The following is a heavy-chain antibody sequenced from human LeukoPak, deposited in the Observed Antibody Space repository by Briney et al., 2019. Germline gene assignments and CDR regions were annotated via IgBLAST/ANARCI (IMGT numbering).Heavy chain of an antibody. CDR3: AKVTWLQFVFGPLCY. J-gene: IGHJ4*02. CDR2: ISGSGGST. D-gene: IGHD5-24*01. CDR1: GFTFSSYA. Sequence: GGSLRLSCAASGFTFSSYAMSWVRQAPGKGLEWVSAISGSGGSTYYADSVKGRFTISRDNSKNTLYLQMNSLRAEDTAVYYCAKVTWLQFVFGPLCYWGQGTLVTVSS. V-gene: IGHV3-23*01.